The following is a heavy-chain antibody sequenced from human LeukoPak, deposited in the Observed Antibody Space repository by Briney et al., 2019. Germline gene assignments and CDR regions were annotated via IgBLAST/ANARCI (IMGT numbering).Heavy chain of an antibody. CDR3: AREDSGSYYNFYYFYMDV. CDR2: IYYSGST. Sequence: SETLSLTCAVYGGSFSGYYWSWIRQPPGKGLEWIGYIYYSGSTNYNPSLKSRVTISVDTSKNQFSLKLSSVTAADTAVYYCAREDSGSYYNFYYFYMDVWGKGTTVTISS. D-gene: IGHD3-10*01. J-gene: IGHJ6*03. CDR1: GGSFSGYY. V-gene: IGHV4-59*12.